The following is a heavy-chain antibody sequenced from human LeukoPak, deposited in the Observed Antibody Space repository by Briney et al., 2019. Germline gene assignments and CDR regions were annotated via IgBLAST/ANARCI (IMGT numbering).Heavy chain of an antibody. CDR2: IYYSGST. D-gene: IGHD6-13*01. Sequence: PSETLSLTCSVSGGSISSYYWSWIRQPPGKGLEWIGYIYYSGSTNYNPSLKSRVTISVDTSKNQFSLKLSSVTAADTAVYYCARRGGGTYSSSWEYYFDYWGQGTLVTVSS. CDR1: GGSISSYY. J-gene: IGHJ4*02. CDR3: ARRGGGTYSSSWEYYFDY. V-gene: IGHV4-59*01.